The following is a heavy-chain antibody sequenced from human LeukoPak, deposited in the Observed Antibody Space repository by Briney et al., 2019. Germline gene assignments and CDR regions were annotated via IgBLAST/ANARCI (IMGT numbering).Heavy chain of an antibody. V-gene: IGHV3-49*04. Sequence: GGSLRLSCTASGFTFGDYAMSWVRQAPGKGLEWVGFIRSKAYGGTTEYAASVKGRFTISRDDSKSIAYLQMNSLKTEDTAVYYCTIRQSPNCYDSSGAPDYWGQGTLVTVSS. CDR3: TIRQSPNCYDSSGAPDY. CDR2: IRSKAYGGTT. D-gene: IGHD3-22*01. J-gene: IGHJ4*02. CDR1: GFTFGDYA.